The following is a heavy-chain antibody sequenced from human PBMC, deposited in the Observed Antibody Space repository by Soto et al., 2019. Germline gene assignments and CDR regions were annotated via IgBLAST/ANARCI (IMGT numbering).Heavy chain of an antibody. Sequence: GASVKVSSKASGYTFTSYDINWVRQATGQGLEWMGWMNPNSGNTGYAQKFQGRVTMTRNTSISTAYMELSSLRSEDTAVYYCARGSDFWSGYYSEDYYYYMDVWGKGTTVTVSS. CDR1: GYTFTSYD. J-gene: IGHJ6*03. D-gene: IGHD3-3*01. V-gene: IGHV1-8*01. CDR3: ARGSDFWSGYYSEDYYYYMDV. CDR2: MNPNSGNT.